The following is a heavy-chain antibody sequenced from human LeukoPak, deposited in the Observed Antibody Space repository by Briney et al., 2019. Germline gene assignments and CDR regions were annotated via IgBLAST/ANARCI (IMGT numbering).Heavy chain of an antibody. J-gene: IGHJ4*02. V-gene: IGHV3-23*01. CDR2: ISSSDSST. CDR1: GFTFNNYG. CDR3: AKSGDLDY. D-gene: IGHD3-10*01. Sequence: GGSLRLSCAASGFTFNNYGMSWVRQAPGKGLEWVSSISSSDSSTYYADSVKGRFTISRDNSKNTLYLQMNSLRAEDTAVYYCAKSGDLDYWGQGTLVTVSS.